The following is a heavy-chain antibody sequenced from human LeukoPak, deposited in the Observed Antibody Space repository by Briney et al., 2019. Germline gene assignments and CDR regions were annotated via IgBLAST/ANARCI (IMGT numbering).Heavy chain of an antibody. CDR1: GGSINSVNYY. CDR3: ARDRHYYYMDV. Sequence: PSETLSLTCTVSGGSINSVNYYWSWIRQHPGKGLEWIGHIYYSGSTNYNPSLKSRVSISVDTSKNQFSLNLSSVTAADTAVYYCARDRHYYYMDVWGKGTTVTVSS. CDR2: IYYSGST. V-gene: IGHV4-31*03. J-gene: IGHJ6*03.